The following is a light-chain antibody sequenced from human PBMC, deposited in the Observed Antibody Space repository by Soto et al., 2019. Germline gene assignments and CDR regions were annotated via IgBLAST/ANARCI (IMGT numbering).Light chain of an antibody. CDR3: QQQGT. CDR2: AAS. Sequence: EIVLTQSPGTLSLSPGARATLSCRASRSLSSSYVVWYQQKPGQAPRLLLYAASRRATGIPDRFSGSGSATEYTLTISRLEPEDFAVYYCQQQGTFGQGTKLEIK. J-gene: IGKJ2*01. V-gene: IGKV3-20*01. CDR1: RSLSSSY.